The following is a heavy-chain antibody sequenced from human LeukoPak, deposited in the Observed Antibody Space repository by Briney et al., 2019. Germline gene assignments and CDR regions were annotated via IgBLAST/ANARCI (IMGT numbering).Heavy chain of an antibody. V-gene: IGHV4-34*01. CDR3: ARVGGPCSSTSCYARMVWFDP. CDR1: GGSFSGYY. J-gene: IGHJ5*02. D-gene: IGHD2-2*01. Sequence: PSETLSITCAVYGGSFSGYYWSWIRQPPGKGLEWLGAINHSGSTNYNQSLKSRVTISVDTSKDPFSLKLSSVTAADTAVYYGARVGGPCSSTSCYARMVWFDPWGQGTLVTVSS. CDR2: INHSGST.